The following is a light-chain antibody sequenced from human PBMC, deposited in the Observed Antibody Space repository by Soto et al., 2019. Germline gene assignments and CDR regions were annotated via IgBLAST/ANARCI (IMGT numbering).Light chain of an antibody. CDR3: AAWDDSLSGPI. V-gene: IGLV1-47*02. CDR1: SSNIGSNY. CDR2: SNN. Sequence: QSVLTQPPSASGTPGQRVTISCSGSSSNIGSNYVYWYQQLPGTAPKLLIYSNNLRPSGVPDRFSASKSGTSASLVISGLRSEDEADYYCAAWDDSLSGPIFGTGTKLTVL. J-gene: IGLJ1*01.